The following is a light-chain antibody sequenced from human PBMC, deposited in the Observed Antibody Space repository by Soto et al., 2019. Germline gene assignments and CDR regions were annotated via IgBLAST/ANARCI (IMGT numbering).Light chain of an antibody. V-gene: IGLV2-14*03. J-gene: IGLJ1*01. CDR2: EVT. CDR3: TSYTTSSPLV. Sequence: QSALTQPASVSGSPGQSITISCTGTSSDVGGYNFVSWYQQHPGKAPKLMIYEVTSRPSGVSNRFSGSKSCNTASLTISGLQAEDEADYYCTSYTTSSPLVFGTGTKSPS. CDR1: SSDVGGYNF.